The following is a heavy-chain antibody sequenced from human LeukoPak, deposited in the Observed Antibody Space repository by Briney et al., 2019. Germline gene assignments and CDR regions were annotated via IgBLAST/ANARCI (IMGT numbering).Heavy chain of an antibody. CDR2: IYPGDSDV. CDR1: GSSFTSYW. CDR3: ARQIASGTYYFDY. J-gene: IGHJ4*02. V-gene: IGHV5-51*01. Sequence: GESLKISCKGSGSSFTSYWIGWVRQTPGKGLEWMGIIYPGDSDVRYSPSLQGQVTISADKSISTAYLQWSSLKASDTAMYYCARQIASGTYYFDYWGQGTLVTVSS. D-gene: IGHD1-26*01.